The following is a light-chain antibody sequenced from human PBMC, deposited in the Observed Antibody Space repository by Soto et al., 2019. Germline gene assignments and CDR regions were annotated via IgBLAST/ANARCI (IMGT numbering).Light chain of an antibody. CDR2: IAS. V-gene: IGKV1-9*01. CDR1: QGIRSY. CDR3: QPLEIFPIT. J-gene: IGKJ5*01. Sequence: IQLTQSPSSLSASVGDRVAITCRASQGIRSYLAWYQQKLGEAPKLLISIASILQSGVPSRFSGSASGTHFALTISSMLPEDAATYYCQPLEIFPITLSQGPRLEIK.